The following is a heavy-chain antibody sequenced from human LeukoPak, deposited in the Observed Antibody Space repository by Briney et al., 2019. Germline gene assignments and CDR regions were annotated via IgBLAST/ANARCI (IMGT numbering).Heavy chain of an antibody. Sequence: GGSLRLSCAASGFTFSSYSMNWVRQAPGKGLEWVSSISSSSSYIYYADSVKGRFTISRDNAKNSLYLQMNSLRAEDTAVYYCARAAPYYYDSSGYLSWGQGTLATVSS. CDR2: ISSSSSYI. V-gene: IGHV3-21*01. CDR3: ARAAPYYYDSSGYLS. CDR1: GFTFSSYS. D-gene: IGHD3-22*01. J-gene: IGHJ4*02.